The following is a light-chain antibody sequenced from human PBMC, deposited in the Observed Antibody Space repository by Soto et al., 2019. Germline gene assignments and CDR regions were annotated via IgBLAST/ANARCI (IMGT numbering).Light chain of an antibody. Sequence: DIVMTQSPGSLAVSLGERATVNCKSSQSVLHSSNNLNYLAWYQQKPGQPPKLLIYWASTRESGVPDRFSGSGSGTNFTLTISSLQAEDVAVYYCQQYYDTVALTFGGGTKVEIK. J-gene: IGKJ4*01. CDR1: QSVLHSSNNLNY. CDR2: WAS. CDR3: QQYYDTVALT. V-gene: IGKV4-1*01.